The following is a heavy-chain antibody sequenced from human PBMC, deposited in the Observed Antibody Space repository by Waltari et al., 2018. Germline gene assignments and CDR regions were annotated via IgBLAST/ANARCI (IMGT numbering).Heavy chain of an antibody. Sequence: EVQLVESGGGLVQPGGSLKLSCGVSGFRFSKYAMSWVRQAPGRGLGWFSGISGAGENSYYADSVKGRFTISRDNSKNILFLQMNSLRAEDTAVYYCAKDQGYAGKDGDLRHWGQGSLVSVSS. CDR2: ISGAGENS. CDR1: GFRFSKYA. D-gene: IGHD2-2*01. V-gene: IGHV3-23*04. CDR3: AKDQGYAGKDGDLRH. J-gene: IGHJ1*01.